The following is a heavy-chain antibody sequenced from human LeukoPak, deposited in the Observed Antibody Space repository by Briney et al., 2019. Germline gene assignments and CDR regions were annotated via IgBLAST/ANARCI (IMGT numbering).Heavy chain of an antibody. D-gene: IGHD3-10*01. Sequence: ASVKVSCKASGYTFTSYGISWVRQAPGQGLEWMGWISAYNGNTNYAQKLQGRVTMTTDTSTSTAYMELRSLRSDDTAVYYCASLSTITMVRGVIGGYWGQGTLVTVSS. CDR1: GYTFTSYG. V-gene: IGHV1-18*01. J-gene: IGHJ4*02. CDR3: ASLSTITMVRGVIGGY. CDR2: ISAYNGNT.